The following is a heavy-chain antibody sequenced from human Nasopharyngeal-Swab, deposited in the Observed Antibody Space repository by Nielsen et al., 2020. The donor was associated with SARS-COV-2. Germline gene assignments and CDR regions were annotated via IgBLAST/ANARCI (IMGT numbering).Heavy chain of an antibody. V-gene: IGHV4-38-2*02. J-gene: IGHJ4*02. D-gene: IGHD1-26*01. CDR3: ARKRGSRQERTFDY. CDR2: VYHSGST. CDR1: GYSINSDYF. Sequence: SETLSLTCTVSGYSINSDYFWGWIRQPPGKGLEWIGGVYHSGSTHYNPSLKSRVTMSVDTSKNQFSLNLSSVTAADTAVYYCARKRGSRQERTFDYWGQGSLVTVSS.